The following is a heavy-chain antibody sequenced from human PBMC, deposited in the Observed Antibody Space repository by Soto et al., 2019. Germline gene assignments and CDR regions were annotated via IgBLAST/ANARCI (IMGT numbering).Heavy chain of an antibody. J-gene: IGHJ6*03. V-gene: IGHV3-23*01. Sequence: GGSLRLSCAASGFTFSSYAMSWVRQAPGKGLEWVSAISGSGGSTYYADSVKGRFTIPRDNSKNTLYLQMNSLRAEDTAVYYCAREMAARLHYYYYYYMDVWGKGTTVTVSS. CDR3: AREMAARLHYYYYYYMDV. D-gene: IGHD6-6*01. CDR2: ISGSGGST. CDR1: GFTFSSYA.